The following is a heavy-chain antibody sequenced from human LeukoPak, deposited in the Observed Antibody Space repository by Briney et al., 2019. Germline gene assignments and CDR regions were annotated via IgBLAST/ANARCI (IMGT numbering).Heavy chain of an antibody. CDR3: ASPGGYDFWSGPFDY. CDR1: GFTFSSYG. V-gene: IGHV3-30*02. J-gene: IGHJ4*02. D-gene: IGHD3-3*01. Sequence: GGSLRLSCAASGFTFSSYGMHWVRQAPGKGLEWVAVISYDGSKTYYADSVKGRFTISRDNSKNTLYLQMNSLRAEDTAVYYCASPGGYDFWSGPFDYWGQGTLVTVSS. CDR2: ISYDGSKT.